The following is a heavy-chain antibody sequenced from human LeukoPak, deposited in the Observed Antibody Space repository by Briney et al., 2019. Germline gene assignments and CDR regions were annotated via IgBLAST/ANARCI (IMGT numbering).Heavy chain of an antibody. V-gene: IGHV1-18*01. CDR2: ISAYNGNT. CDR1: GYTFTSYG. D-gene: IGHD3-10*01. CDR3: ARDAFSYGSGSYYIANWFDP. Sequence: GASVKVSCTASGYTFTSYGISWVRQAPGQGLEWMGWISAYNGNTNYAQKLQGRVTMTTDTSTSTAYMELRSLRSDDTAVYYCARDAFSYGSGSYYIANWFDPWGQGTLVTVSS. J-gene: IGHJ5*02.